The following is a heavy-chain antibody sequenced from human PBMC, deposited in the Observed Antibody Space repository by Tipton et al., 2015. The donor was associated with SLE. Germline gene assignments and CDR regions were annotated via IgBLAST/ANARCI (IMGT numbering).Heavy chain of an antibody. D-gene: IGHD4-17*01. Sequence: SLRLSCAASGFSFTTYAMTWVRQGPGKGLEWVSAISGSGGNAFYADSVRGRFAISRDNPKNTLYLQMNNLRPEDTAIYYCAKLSDDYGVYVDYFYGMDVWGQGTTVTVSS. CDR2: ISGSGGNA. CDR3: AKLSDDYGVYVDYFYGMDV. V-gene: IGHV3-23*01. CDR1: GFSFTTYA. J-gene: IGHJ6*02.